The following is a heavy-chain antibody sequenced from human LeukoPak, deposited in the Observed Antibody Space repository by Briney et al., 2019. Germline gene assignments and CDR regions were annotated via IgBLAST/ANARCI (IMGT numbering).Heavy chain of an antibody. V-gene: IGHV4-4*07. CDR2: IHTSGST. CDR1: GGSISSYY. Sequence: PSGTLSLTCIVSGGSISSYYGSWIRQPAGKGLEWIGQIHTSGSTNYNPSLKSRVAMSVDTSKNQFSLELSSVTAADTAVYYCAGRAQTTGWSFDYWGQGALVTVSS. J-gene: IGHJ4*02. CDR3: AGRAQTTGWSFDY. D-gene: IGHD6-19*01.